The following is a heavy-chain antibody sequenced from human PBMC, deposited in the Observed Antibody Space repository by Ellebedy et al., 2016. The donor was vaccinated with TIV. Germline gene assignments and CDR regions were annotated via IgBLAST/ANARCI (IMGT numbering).Heavy chain of an antibody. J-gene: IGHJ4*02. CDR2: ISSTSKTI. Sequence: PGGSLRLSCAASGFIFSAYGMHWVRQAPGKGLEWISYISSTSKTIYYADSVKGRFTVSRDNAKNSLYLQMNSLRDEDTAVYYRARDRPARGITGVEAGWGWGQGTLVFVSS. CDR1: GFIFSAYG. D-gene: IGHD3-3*02. CDR3: ARDRPARGITGVEAGWG. V-gene: IGHV3-48*02.